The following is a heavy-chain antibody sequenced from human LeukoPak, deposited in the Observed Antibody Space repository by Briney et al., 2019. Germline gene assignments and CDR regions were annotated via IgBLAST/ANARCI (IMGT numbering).Heavy chain of an antibody. CDR3: AKGGLYYDFWSGYYTFDY. Sequence: GGSLRLSCAASGFTFSSYAMSWVRQAPGKGLEWVSAISGSGGSTHYADSVKGRFTISRDNSKNTLYLQMNSLRAEDTAVYYCAKGGLYYDFWSGYYTFDYWGQGTLVTVSS. CDR1: GFTFSSYA. D-gene: IGHD3-3*01. CDR2: ISGSGGST. V-gene: IGHV3-23*01. J-gene: IGHJ4*02.